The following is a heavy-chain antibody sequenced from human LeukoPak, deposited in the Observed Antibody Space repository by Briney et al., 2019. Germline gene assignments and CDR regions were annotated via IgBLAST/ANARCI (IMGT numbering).Heavy chain of an antibody. Sequence: GGSLRLSCAASGFTFSSYAMSWVRQAPGKGLEWVSAISASGGSTYYADSVKGRFTISRDNSKNTLYLQMNSLRAEDTAVYYCAKRYCSGGSCYDRWFDPWGQGTLVTVSS. CDR1: GFTFSSYA. J-gene: IGHJ5*02. D-gene: IGHD2-15*01. V-gene: IGHV3-23*01. CDR3: AKRYCSGGSCYDRWFDP. CDR2: ISASGGST.